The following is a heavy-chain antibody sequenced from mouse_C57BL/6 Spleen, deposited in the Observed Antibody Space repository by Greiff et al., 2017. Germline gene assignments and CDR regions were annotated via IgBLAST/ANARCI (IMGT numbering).Heavy chain of an antibody. CDR1: GFTFSDYY. Sequence: EVQLVESEGGLVQPGSSMKLSCKASGFTFSDYYMAWVRQVPEKGLEWVANINYDGSSTYYLESLKSRFIISRDNAKNILYLQMSSLKSEDTATYYCAREGTTVVEGGYFDYWGQGTTLTVSS. J-gene: IGHJ2*01. CDR2: INYDGSST. V-gene: IGHV5-16*01. CDR3: AREGTTVVEGGYFDY. D-gene: IGHD1-1*01.